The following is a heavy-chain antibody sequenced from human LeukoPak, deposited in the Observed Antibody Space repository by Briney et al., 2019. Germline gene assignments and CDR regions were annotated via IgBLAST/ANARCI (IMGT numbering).Heavy chain of an antibody. D-gene: IGHD5-12*01. J-gene: IGHJ5*02. CDR1: GGTFSSYA. V-gene: IGHV1-69*13. CDR3: ARVGDSGYDRWFDP. Sequence: SVKVSCKASGGTFSSYAISWVRQAPGQGLEWMGVIIPIFGTANYAQKFQGRVTITADESTSTADMELSSLRSEDTAVYYCARVGDSGYDRWFDPWGQGTLVTVSS. CDR2: IIPIFGTA.